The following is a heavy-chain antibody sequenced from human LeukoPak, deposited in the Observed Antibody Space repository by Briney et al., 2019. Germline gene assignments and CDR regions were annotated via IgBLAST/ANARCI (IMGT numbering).Heavy chain of an antibody. V-gene: IGHV3-9*03. D-gene: IGHD6-19*01. CDR1: GFTFDDYA. CDR3: AKAQAAGTDAFDI. CDR2: ISWNSGSI. J-gene: IGHJ3*02. Sequence: PGGSLRLSCAASGFTFDDYAMHWVRQAPGKGLEWVSGISWNSGSIGYADSVKGRFTISRDNAKNSLYLQMNSLRAEDMALYYCAKAQAAGTDAFDIWGQGTMVTVSS.